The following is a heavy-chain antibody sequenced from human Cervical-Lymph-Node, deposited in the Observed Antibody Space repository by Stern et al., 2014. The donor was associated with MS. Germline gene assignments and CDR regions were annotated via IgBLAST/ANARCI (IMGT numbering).Heavy chain of an antibody. Sequence: QLQLQESGPGLVKPSETLSLMCTVSGGSINNHYWSWIRQSPGEGLEWIGYLSYRGSTTYNPSLKSRVTISLAMSKNQISLKLTSVTAADTAVYYCAKFSGTYFPYYYDFWGQGALVAVSS. V-gene: IGHV4-59*11. CDR2: LSYRGST. CDR1: GGSINNHY. CDR3: AKFSGTYFPYYYDF. J-gene: IGHJ4*02. D-gene: IGHD1-26*01.